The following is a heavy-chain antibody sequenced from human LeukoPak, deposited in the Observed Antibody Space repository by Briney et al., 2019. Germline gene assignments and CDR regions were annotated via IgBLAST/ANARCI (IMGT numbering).Heavy chain of an antibody. Sequence: PSETLSLTCAVYGGSFSGYYWNWIRQPPGKGLEWMGEINHSGSTNYNPSLKSRVTISVDTSKNQFSLKLSSVTAADSAVYYCARAGIFSRGSGSEPPYNWFDPWGQGTLVTVSS. V-gene: IGHV4-34*01. J-gene: IGHJ5*02. CDR3: ARAGIFSRGSGSEPPYNWFDP. CDR1: GGSFSGYY. CDR2: INHSGST. D-gene: IGHD3-10*01.